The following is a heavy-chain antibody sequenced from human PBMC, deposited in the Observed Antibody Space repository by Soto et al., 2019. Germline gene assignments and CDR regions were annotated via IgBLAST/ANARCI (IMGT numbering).Heavy chain of an antibody. CDR2: IYYSGST. D-gene: IGHD3-16*01. Sequence: TLSLTCTVSGGSISSGDYYWSWIRQPPGKGLEWIGYIYYSGSTYYNPSLKSRVTISVDTSKNQFSLKLSSVTAADTAVYYCARVLVITAPFFDIWGQGTMVTVSS. CDR1: GGSISSGDYY. J-gene: IGHJ3*02. CDR3: ARVLVITAPFFDI. V-gene: IGHV4-30-4*01.